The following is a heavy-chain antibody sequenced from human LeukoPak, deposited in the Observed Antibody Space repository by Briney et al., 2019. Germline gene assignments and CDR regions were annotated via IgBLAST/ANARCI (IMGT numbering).Heavy chain of an antibody. V-gene: IGHV3-33*01. D-gene: IGHD4-17*01. CDR3: ARDPTRDYDRKQKALGY. Sequence: GGSLRLSCAASGFTFSSYGMHWVRQAPGKGLEWVAVIWYDGSNKYYADSVKGRFTISRDNSKNTLYLQMNSLRAEDTAVYYCARDPTRDYDRKQKALGYWGQGTLVTVSS. CDR2: IWYDGSNK. J-gene: IGHJ4*02. CDR1: GFTFSSYG.